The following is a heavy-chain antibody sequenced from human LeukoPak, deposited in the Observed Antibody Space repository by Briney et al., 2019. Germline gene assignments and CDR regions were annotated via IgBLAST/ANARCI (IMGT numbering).Heavy chain of an antibody. CDR1: GFTFSSYS. CDR3: ARGEVLRFLEWFPDY. Sequence: GGSLRLSCAASGFTFSSYSMNWVRQAPGKGLEWVSSISSSGSYIYYADSVKGRFTISRDNAKNSLYLQMNSLRAEDTAVYYCARGEVLRFLEWFPDYWGQGTLVTVSS. CDR2: ISSSGSYI. J-gene: IGHJ4*02. V-gene: IGHV3-21*01. D-gene: IGHD3-3*01.